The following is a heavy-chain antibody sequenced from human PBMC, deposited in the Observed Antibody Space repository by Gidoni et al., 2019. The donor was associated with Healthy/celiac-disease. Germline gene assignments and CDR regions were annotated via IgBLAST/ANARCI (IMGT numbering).Heavy chain of an antibody. Sequence: EVQLVESGGGLVQPWGSLRLSCAASGFTFSGYGMRWVRQAPGKGLEWVANIKQDGSEKYYVDSVKGRFTISRDNAKNSLYLQMNSLRAEDTAVYYCAREGFWSGQTLDYWGQGTLVTVSS. D-gene: IGHD3-3*01. CDR1: GFTFSGYG. J-gene: IGHJ4*02. V-gene: IGHV3-7*01. CDR3: AREGFWSGQTLDY. CDR2: IKQDGSEK.